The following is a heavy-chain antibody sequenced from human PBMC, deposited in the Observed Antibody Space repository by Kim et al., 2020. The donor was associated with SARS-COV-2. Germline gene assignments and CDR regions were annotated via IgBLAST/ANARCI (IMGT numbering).Heavy chain of an antibody. CDR2: ISGSGETT. D-gene: IGHD2-21*01. V-gene: IGHV3-23*01. CDR1: GFTFTDHA. J-gene: IGHJ4*02. Sequence: GGSLRLSCAASGFTFTDHAMNWVRQAPGRGLEWFSGISGSGETTYYAETVKTRFTISRDNSKSTLELLMNGLRAEDTAIYYCVKSDCGGDGCFLINYWGQGTLVTVSS. CDR3: VKSDCGGDGCFLINY.